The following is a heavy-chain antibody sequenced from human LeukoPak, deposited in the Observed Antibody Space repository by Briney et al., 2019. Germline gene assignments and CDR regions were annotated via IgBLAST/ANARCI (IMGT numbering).Heavy chain of an antibody. V-gene: IGHV1-46*01. CDR1: GGTFSSYA. Sequence: ASVKVSCKASGGTFSSYAISWVRQALGQGLEWMGRINPSGGSTNYAQKFQGRVTMTRDTSTSTVYMELSSLRSEDTAVYYCATDGDYWAQGTLVTVPS. CDR3: ATDGDY. J-gene: IGHJ4*02. CDR2: INPSGGST.